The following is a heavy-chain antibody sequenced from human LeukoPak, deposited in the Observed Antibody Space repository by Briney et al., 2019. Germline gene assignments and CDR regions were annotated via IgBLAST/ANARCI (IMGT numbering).Heavy chain of an antibody. CDR3: VRITTVHFDY. CDR1: RFTFSSYS. Sequence: GGSLRLSCTASRFTFSSYSMYWVRQAPGKGLEWVSYISSSGSTIYYADSVKGRFTISRDNAKNSLYLQMDSLRAEDTAVYYCVRITTVHFDYWGQGALVAVSS. J-gene: IGHJ4*02. V-gene: IGHV3-48*01. CDR2: ISSSGSTI. D-gene: IGHD1-14*01.